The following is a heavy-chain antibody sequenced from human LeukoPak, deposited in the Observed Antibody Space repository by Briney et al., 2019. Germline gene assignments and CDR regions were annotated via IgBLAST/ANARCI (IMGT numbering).Heavy chain of an antibody. D-gene: IGHD5-24*01. CDR2: ISSSGSTI. CDR1: GFTFSDYY. CDR3: ARDLRAGYNWGFYYFDY. Sequence: PGGSLRLSCAASGFTFSDYYMSWIRQAPGKGLEWVSYISSSGSTIYYADSVKGRFTISMDNAMNSLYLQMNSLRAEDTAVYYCARDLRAGYNWGFYYFDYWDQGTLVTVSS. J-gene: IGHJ4*02. V-gene: IGHV3-11*04.